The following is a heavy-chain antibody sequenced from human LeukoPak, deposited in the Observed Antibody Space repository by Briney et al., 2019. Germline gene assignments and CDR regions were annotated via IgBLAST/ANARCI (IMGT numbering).Heavy chain of an antibody. CDR2: TNWDGAST. J-gene: IGHJ6*03. V-gene: IGHV3-20*04. CDR1: GVRFDDYG. CDR3: GRVYWRTTTCYDYYDYYMDV. Sequence: PAESLTLSCAASGVRFDDYGMSWVRHVPGKGLEWVSGTNWDGASTGYACSVEGRFAITSDNVKNFLYLQMNSLRVEDTALYFCGRVYWRTTTCYDYYDYYMDVWGKGTTVTVSS. D-gene: IGHD2-2*01.